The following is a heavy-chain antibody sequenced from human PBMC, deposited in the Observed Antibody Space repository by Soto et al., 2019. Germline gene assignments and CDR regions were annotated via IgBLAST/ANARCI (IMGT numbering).Heavy chain of an antibody. V-gene: IGHV3-30*18. J-gene: IGHJ4*02. CDR3: AKDRRTMVYFFEH. D-gene: IGHD3-10*01. CDR1: GFTFSSYD. CDR2: MSHDGTNE. Sequence: QVQLVQSGGGVVQPGTSLRLSCAASGFTFSSYDMHWVRQAPDKGLEWVAVMSHDGTNEHYADPVQGRFTIYRDNSKNTLYLQMNSLRAEDTAVYYCAKDRRTMVYFFEHWGQGTLVTVSS.